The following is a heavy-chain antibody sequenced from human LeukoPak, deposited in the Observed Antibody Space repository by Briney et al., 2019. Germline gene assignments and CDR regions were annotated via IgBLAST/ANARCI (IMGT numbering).Heavy chain of an antibody. CDR2: INHSGST. V-gene: IGHV4-38-2*02. Sequence: SETLSLTCTVSGYSISSGYYWGWIRQPPGKGLEWIGEINHSGSTNYNPSLKSRVTISVDTSKNQFSLKLSSVTAADTAVYYCARDLVENSRGHDFWGQGILVTVSS. J-gene: IGHJ4*02. CDR1: GYSISSGYY. CDR3: ARDLVENSRGHDF. D-gene: IGHD2-15*01.